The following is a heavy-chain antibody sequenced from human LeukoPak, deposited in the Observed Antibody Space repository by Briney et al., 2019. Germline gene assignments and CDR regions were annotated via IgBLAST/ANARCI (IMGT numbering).Heavy chain of an antibody. J-gene: IGHJ3*02. CDR1: GYTFTGYY. V-gene: IGHV1-2*02. Sequence: WASVKVSCKASGYTFTGYYMHWVRQAPGQGLEWMGWINPNSGGTNYAQKFQGRVTMTRDTSISTAYMELSRLRSDDTAVYYCARVVVRGVVLDAFDIWGQGTMVTVSS. D-gene: IGHD3-10*01. CDR3: ARVVVRGVVLDAFDI. CDR2: INPNSGGT.